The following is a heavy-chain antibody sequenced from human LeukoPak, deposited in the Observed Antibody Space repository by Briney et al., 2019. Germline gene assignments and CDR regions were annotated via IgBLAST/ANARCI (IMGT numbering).Heavy chain of an antibody. D-gene: IGHD6-13*01. Sequence: PGGSLRLSCAASGFTFSSYSMNWVRQAPGKGLEWVSYISSSSSTIYYADSVKGRFTISRDNAKNSLYLQMNSLRAEDTAVYYCAREHTIAAAGTHWFDPWGQGTLVTVSS. CDR2: ISSSSSTI. J-gene: IGHJ5*02. CDR3: AREHTIAAAGTHWFDP. V-gene: IGHV3-48*01. CDR1: GFTFSSYS.